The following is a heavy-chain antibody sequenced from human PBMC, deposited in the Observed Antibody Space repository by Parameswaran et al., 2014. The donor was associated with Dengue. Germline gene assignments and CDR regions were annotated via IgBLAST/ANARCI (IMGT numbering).Heavy chain of an antibody. CDR3: AREGGEWLSHYYYGMDV. CDR2: INPSGGST. J-gene: IGHJ6*02. D-gene: IGHD3-3*01. V-gene: IGHV1-46*01. Sequence: WVRQAPGQGLEWMGIINPSGGSTSYAQKFQGRVTMTRDTSTSTVYMELSSLRSEDTAVYYCAREGGEWLSHYYYGMDVWGQGTTVTVSS.